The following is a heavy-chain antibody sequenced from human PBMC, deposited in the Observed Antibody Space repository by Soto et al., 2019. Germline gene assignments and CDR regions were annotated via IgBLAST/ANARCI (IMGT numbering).Heavy chain of an antibody. D-gene: IGHD3-22*01. V-gene: IGHV1-18*01. CDR2: ISAYNGNT. J-gene: IGHJ5*02. Sequence: GASVKVSCKASGYTFTSYGISWVRQAPGQGLEWMGWISAYNGNTNYAQKLRGRVTMTTDTSTSTAYMELRSLRSDDTAVYYCARGGYYDSSGYNWFDPWGQGTLVTVSS. CDR3: ARGGYYDSSGYNWFDP. CDR1: GYTFTSYG.